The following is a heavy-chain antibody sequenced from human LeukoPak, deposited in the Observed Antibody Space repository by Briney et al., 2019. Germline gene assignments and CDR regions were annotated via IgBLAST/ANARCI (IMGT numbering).Heavy chain of an antibody. V-gene: IGHV3-23*01. J-gene: IGHJ4*02. Sequence: GGSLRLSCAASGFTVSSNYMSWVRQAPGKGLEWVSSVSASGGTTYYADSVKGRFTISRDNSKNTLYLQMNSLRAEDTALYYCAKGSGYSFEYWGQGTLVTVSS. CDR2: VSASGGTT. CDR3: AKGSGYSFEY. D-gene: IGHD3-22*01. CDR1: GFTVSSNY.